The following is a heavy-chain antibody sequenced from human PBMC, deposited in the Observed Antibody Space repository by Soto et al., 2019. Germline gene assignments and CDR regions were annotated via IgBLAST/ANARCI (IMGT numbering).Heavy chain of an antibody. Sequence: QVQLVQSGPEMMQPGASVKVSCKASGYASLSHAMHWVRQVPGQVYEWLGWINAGVDGTMYSESFQDRIRITRDTSANTVYMELNALTSEDTAVYYCAREVPGVTSFEYWGQGTLGIVSS. D-gene: IGHD3-10*01. CDR1: GYASLSHA. CDR3: AREVPGVTSFEY. J-gene: IGHJ4*02. V-gene: IGHV1-3*01. CDR2: INAGVDGT.